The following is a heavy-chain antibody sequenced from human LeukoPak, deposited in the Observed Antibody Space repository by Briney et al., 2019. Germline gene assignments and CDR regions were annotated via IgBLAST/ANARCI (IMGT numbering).Heavy chain of an antibody. CDR2: IAPISGTP. CDR1: GGTFSSYA. J-gene: IGHJ3*01. Sequence: SVKVSCKASGGTFSSYAISWVRQAPGQGLEWMGGIAPISGTPLYSQRFQGRVTISADTSTNTAYMEMSSVTSEDTAVYYCAREGEYYSESGNLVDASDVWGQGTMVIVSA. D-gene: IGHD3-10*01. V-gene: IGHV1-69*06. CDR3: AREGEYYSESGNLVDASDV.